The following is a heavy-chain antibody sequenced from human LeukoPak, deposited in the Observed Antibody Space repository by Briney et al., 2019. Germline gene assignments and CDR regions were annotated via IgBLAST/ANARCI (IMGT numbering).Heavy chain of an antibody. Sequence: SQTLSLTCTVSGGSISSGSYYWSWIRQPAGKGLEWIGRIYTSGSTNYNPSLKVRVTISVDPSKTQFSLKLSSVTAADTAVYYCAREVPQLGILTGRDWGQGTLVTVSS. V-gene: IGHV4-61*02. CDR3: AREVPQLGILTGRD. D-gene: IGHD3-9*01. CDR1: GGSISSGSYY. J-gene: IGHJ4*02. CDR2: IYTSGST.